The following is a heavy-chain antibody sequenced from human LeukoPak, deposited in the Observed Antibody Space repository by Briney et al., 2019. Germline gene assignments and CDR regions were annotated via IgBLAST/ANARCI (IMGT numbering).Heavy chain of an antibody. V-gene: IGHV3-66*02. D-gene: IGHD4-23*01. CDR1: GFTVSSNY. CDR2: IYSGGST. CDR3: ARGATVVTYYYYGMDV. J-gene: IGHJ6*02. Sequence: GGSLRLSCAASGFTVSSNYMSWVRQAPGKGLEWVSVIYSGGSTYYADSVKGRFIISRDNSKNTLYLQMNSLRAEDTAVYYCARGATVVTYYYYGMDVWGQGTTVTVSS.